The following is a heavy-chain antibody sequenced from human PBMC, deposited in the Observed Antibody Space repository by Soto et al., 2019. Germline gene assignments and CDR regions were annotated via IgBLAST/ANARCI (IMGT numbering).Heavy chain of an antibody. D-gene: IGHD2-15*01. Sequence: SETLSLTCAVSSGSISSSNWWSWVRQPPGKGLEWIGDIYHSGSTNYNPSLKSRVTISVDKSKNQFSLKLSSVTAADTAVYYCARDQGTGGAFDIWGQGTMVTVSS. J-gene: IGHJ3*02. CDR1: SGSISSSNW. V-gene: IGHV4-4*02. CDR3: ARDQGTGGAFDI. CDR2: IYHSGST.